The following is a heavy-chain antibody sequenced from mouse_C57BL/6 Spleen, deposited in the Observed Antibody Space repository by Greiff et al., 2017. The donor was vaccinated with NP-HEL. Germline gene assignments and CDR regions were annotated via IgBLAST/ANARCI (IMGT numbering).Heavy chain of an antibody. Sequence: QVQLQQPGAELVKPGASVKLSCKASGYTFTSYWMQWVKQRPGQGLEWIGEIDPSDSYTNYNQQFKGKATLTVDTSSSTAYMQLSSLTSEDSAVYYCARRGGYYVYYAMDYWGQGTSVTVSS. J-gene: IGHJ4*01. V-gene: IGHV1-50*01. CDR2: IDPSDSYT. D-gene: IGHD2-3*01. CDR3: ARRGGYYVYYAMDY. CDR1: GYTFTSYW.